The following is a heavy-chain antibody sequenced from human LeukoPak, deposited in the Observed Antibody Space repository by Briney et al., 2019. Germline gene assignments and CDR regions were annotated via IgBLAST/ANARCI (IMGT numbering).Heavy chain of an antibody. CDR2: IYTTGTT. V-gene: IGHV4-4*09. CDR3: ARERYDFWSFDY. Sequence: SETLSLTCTVSGGSFSSYYWSWIRQPPGKGLEWIGYIYTTGTTSYNPSLKSRVPISLDTSKNQFSLQLSSVTAADTAVYYCARERYDFWSFDYWGQGTLVTFSS. D-gene: IGHD3-3*01. J-gene: IGHJ4*02. CDR1: GGSFSSYY.